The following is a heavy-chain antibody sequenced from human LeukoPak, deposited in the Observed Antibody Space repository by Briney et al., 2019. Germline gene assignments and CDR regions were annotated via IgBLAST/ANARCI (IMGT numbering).Heavy chain of an antibody. Sequence: ASVKDSCKASGYTFTNYAMNWVRQVPGQGLEWMGWIDTNTGNPTYAQGFTEQFVFSLDTSVNTAYPQINSLKSEDTAVYYCARDNYGAEEGIGSSLVWLDPWGQGTLVTVSS. J-gene: IGHJ5*02. CDR1: GYTFTNYA. CDR3: ARDNYGAEEGIGSSLVWLDP. D-gene: IGHD6-13*01. CDR2: IDTNTGNP. V-gene: IGHV7-4-1*02.